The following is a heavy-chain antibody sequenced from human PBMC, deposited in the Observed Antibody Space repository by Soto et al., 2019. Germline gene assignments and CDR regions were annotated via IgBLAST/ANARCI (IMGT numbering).Heavy chain of an antibody. CDR2: IHHSGAT. J-gene: IGHJ4*02. CDR3: AREKGTDGYDNTPGGMDF. V-gene: IGHV4-59*01. CDR1: GGSITTYY. D-gene: IGHD2-15*01. Sequence: QVQLQESGPGLVKPSETLSLTCTVSGGSITTYYWSWIRQSPGRGLEWIGYIHHSGATNYNPSLKCRGTMSVATAKNQFSLALSSVTAADTAVDFCAREKGTDGYDNTPGGMDFWGPGTLVTVSS.